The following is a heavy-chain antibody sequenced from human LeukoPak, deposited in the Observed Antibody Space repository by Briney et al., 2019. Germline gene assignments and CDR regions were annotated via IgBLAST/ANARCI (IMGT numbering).Heavy chain of an antibody. Sequence: SETLSLTCAVYVGSFSGYYWSWIRQPPGKGLEWIGEINHSGSTNYNPSLKSRVTISVDTSKNQFSLKLSSVTAADTSVYYCAREYSYSGYEIFDYWGQGTLVTVSS. D-gene: IGHD5-12*01. V-gene: IGHV4-34*01. CDR1: VGSFSGYY. CDR3: AREYSYSGYEIFDY. J-gene: IGHJ4*02. CDR2: INHSGST.